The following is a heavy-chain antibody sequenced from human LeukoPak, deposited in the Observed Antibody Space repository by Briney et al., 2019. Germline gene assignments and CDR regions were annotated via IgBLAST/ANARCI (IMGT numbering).Heavy chain of an antibody. V-gene: IGHV3-7*03. CDR2: IKQDGSEK. CDR3: ARDNFIGSSSYYYYGMDV. CDR1: GFTFSSYW. D-gene: IGHD3-10*01. Sequence: PGGSLRLSCAASGFTFSSYWMSWVRQAPGKGLEWVANIKQDGSEKYYVDSVKGRFTISRDNAKNSLYLQMNSLRAEDTAVYYCARDNFIGSSSYYYYGMDVWGQGTTVTVSS. J-gene: IGHJ6*02.